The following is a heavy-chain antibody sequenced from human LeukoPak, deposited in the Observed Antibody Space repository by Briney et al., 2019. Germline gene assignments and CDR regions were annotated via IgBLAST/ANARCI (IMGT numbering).Heavy chain of an antibody. J-gene: IGHJ3*02. Sequence: AGGSLRLSCAASGFTFSSSAMSWVRQAPGRGLEWVSTISGSGATTNYPDSVKGRFTISRDNSKNTLYVEMNSLRAEDTAVYYCAKRGGSGVYAFETWGQGALVTVSS. CDR1: GFTFSSSA. D-gene: IGHD3-10*01. CDR2: ISGSGATT. V-gene: IGHV3-23*01. CDR3: AKRGGSGVYAFET.